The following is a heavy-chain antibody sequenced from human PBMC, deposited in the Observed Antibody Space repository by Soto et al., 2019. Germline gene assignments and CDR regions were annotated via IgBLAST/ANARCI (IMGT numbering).Heavy chain of an antibody. CDR3: ARQGLHYYYGMDV. CDR1: GYSFTSYW. D-gene: IGHD4-17*01. Sequence: GESLKISCKVSGYSFTSYWIGWVRQMPGKGLEWMGIIYPGDSDTRYSPSFQGQVTISADKSISTAYLQWSSLKASDTAMYYCARQGLHYYYGMDVWGQGTTVTVSS. J-gene: IGHJ6*02. V-gene: IGHV5-51*01. CDR2: IYPGDSDT.